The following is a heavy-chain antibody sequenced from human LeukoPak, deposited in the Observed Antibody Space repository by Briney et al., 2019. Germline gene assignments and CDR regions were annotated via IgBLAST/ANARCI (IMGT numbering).Heavy chain of an antibody. D-gene: IGHD2-2*01. CDR1: GDSMSNYY. J-gene: IGHJ4*02. Sequence: PSETLSLTCTVSGDSMSNYYWSWIRQSPGKGLEWIGYIYYSGSTYYNPSLKSRVTISVDTSKNQFSLKLSSVTAADTAVYYCARHGEYHPPRPNYFDYWGQGTLVTVSS. CDR3: ARHGEYHPPRPNYFDY. CDR2: IYYSGST. V-gene: IGHV4-59*06.